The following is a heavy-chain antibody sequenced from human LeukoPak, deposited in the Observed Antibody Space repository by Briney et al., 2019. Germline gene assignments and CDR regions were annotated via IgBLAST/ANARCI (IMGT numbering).Heavy chain of an antibody. Sequence: PGGSLRLSCAASGFTFSSYGMHWVRQAPGKGLEWVAVMWYDGSNKYYADSVKGRFTISRDNSKNTLYLQMNSLRAEDTAVYYCASPYSGSSDAFDIWGQGTMVTVSS. J-gene: IGHJ3*02. D-gene: IGHD1-26*01. CDR3: ASPYSGSSDAFDI. CDR1: GFTFSSYG. V-gene: IGHV3-33*01. CDR2: MWYDGSNK.